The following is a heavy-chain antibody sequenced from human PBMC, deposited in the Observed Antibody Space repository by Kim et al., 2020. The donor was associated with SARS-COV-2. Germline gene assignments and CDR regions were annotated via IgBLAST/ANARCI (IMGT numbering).Heavy chain of an antibody. J-gene: IGHJ4*02. D-gene: IGHD3-9*01. CDR2: INHSGST. CDR3: ARGQAYKYYDILIRASASYYFDY. V-gene: IGHV4-34*01. Sequence: SETLSLTCAVYGGSFSGYYWSWIRQPPGKGLEWIGEINHSGSTNYNPSLKSRVTISVDTSKNQFSLKLSSVTAADTAVYYCARGQAYKYYDILIRASASYYFDYWGQGTLVTVSS. CDR1: GGSFSGYY.